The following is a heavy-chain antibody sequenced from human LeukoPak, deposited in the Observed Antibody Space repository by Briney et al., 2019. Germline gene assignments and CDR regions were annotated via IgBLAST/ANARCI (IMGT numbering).Heavy chain of an antibody. J-gene: IGHJ4*02. V-gene: IGHV4-59*05. CDR1: GGSISSYY. D-gene: IGHD6-6*01. Sequence: SETLSLTCTVSGGSISSYYWSWIRQPPGKGLEWIGSIYYSGSTYYNPSLKSRVTISVDTSKNQFSLKVSSVTAADTAVYYCARGSSIAARFDYWGQGTLVTVSS. CDR2: IYYSGST. CDR3: ARGSSIAARFDY.